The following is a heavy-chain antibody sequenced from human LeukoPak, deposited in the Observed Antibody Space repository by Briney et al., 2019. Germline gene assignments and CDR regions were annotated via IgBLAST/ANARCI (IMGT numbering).Heavy chain of an antibody. Sequence: ASVKVSCKASGYTFTSYDITWVRQAPGQGLEWMGWMSAYNGYTNSAQKLQGRVTMTTDTSTSTAYMELRSLRSDDTAVYYCARGGSSGWRTPNDDYWGQGTLVTVSS. D-gene: IGHD6-19*01. CDR1: GYTFTSYD. V-gene: IGHV1-18*01. CDR2: MSAYNGYT. CDR3: ARGGSSGWRTPNDDY. J-gene: IGHJ4*02.